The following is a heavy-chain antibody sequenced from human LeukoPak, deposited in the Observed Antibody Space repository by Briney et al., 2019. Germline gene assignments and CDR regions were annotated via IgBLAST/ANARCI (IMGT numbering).Heavy chain of an antibody. J-gene: IGHJ4*02. Sequence: HTGGSLRLSCAASGSTFSSYAMSWVRQAPGKGLEWVSAISGSGGSTYYADSVKGRFTISRDNSKNTLYLQMNSLRAEDTAVYYCAKTGKGSSWYGYWGQGTLVTVSS. V-gene: IGHV3-23*01. D-gene: IGHD6-13*01. CDR1: GSTFSSYA. CDR3: AKTGKGSSWYGY. CDR2: ISGSGGST.